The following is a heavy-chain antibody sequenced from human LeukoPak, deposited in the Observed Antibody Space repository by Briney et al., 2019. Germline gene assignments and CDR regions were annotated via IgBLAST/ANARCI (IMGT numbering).Heavy chain of an antibody. Sequence: ASVKVSCKASGYTFSSYAMNWVRQSPGQGLEWMGWINTNTGNPVYAQGFIGRFVFSLDTSVSTAYLQINSLKAEDTAVYYCARDLGQYYDTSDNWFDPWGQGTLVTVSS. V-gene: IGHV7-4-1*02. CDR1: GYTFSSYA. CDR3: ARDLGQYYDTSDNWFDP. D-gene: IGHD3-22*01. J-gene: IGHJ5*02. CDR2: INTNTGNP.